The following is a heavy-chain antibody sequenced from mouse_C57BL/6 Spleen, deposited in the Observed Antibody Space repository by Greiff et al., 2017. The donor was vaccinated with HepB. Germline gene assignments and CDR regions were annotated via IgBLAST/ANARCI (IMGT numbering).Heavy chain of an antibody. V-gene: IGHV1-69*01. J-gene: IGHJ2*01. CDR3: AIYYSNLYYFDY. Sequence: QVQLKQSGAELVMPGASVKLSCKASGYTFTSYWMHWVKQRPGQGLEWIGEIDPSDSYTNYNQKFKGKSTLTVDKSSSTAYMQLSSLTSEDSAVYYCAIYYSNLYYFDYWGQGTTLTVSS. CDR1: GYTFTSYW. D-gene: IGHD2-5*01. CDR2: IDPSDSYT.